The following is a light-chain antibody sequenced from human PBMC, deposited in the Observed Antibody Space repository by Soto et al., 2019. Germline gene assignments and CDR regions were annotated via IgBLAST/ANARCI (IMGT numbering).Light chain of an antibody. V-gene: IGKV1-5*01. Sequence: DIQMTQSPSTLSASVGDRVTITCRASRSINRWLAWYQQKPGKAPKLIISDASNLENGVPSRFSGSGSGTEFTLTISSLQSDDFATYYCQQYSAYWTFGQGTKVE. J-gene: IGKJ1*01. CDR1: RSINRW. CDR3: QQYSAYWT. CDR2: DAS.